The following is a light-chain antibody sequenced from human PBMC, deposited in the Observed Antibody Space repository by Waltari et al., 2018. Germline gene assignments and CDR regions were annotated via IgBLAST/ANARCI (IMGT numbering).Light chain of an antibody. CDR1: QSVSKY. V-gene: IGKV3-20*01. CDR2: GAS. Sequence: EIVLTQSPGTLSLSTGDRAILSCRASQSVSKYLAWYQQKPGQAPRLLILGASSRATCIPDRFSGSGSGTDLSLTISRVEPEDFAVYYCQQYVSLPATFGQWTKVEIE. CDR3: QQYVSLPAT. J-gene: IGKJ1*01.